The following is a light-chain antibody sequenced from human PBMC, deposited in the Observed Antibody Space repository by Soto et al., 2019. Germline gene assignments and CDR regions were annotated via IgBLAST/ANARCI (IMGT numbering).Light chain of an antibody. Sequence: QSALTQPPSASGSPGQSVTISCTGTSSDVGGYDYVSWYQHHPGKAPKLMIYEVTKRPSGVPDRFSGSKSGNTASLTVSGLQAEDEADYYCSSYAGSNIGVFGTGT. CDR1: SSDVGGYDY. CDR3: SSYAGSNIGV. CDR2: EVT. J-gene: IGLJ1*01. V-gene: IGLV2-8*01.